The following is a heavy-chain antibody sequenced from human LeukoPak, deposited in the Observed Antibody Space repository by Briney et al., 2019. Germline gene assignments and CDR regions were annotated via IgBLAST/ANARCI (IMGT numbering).Heavy chain of an antibody. V-gene: IGHV1-69*04. J-gene: IGHJ4*02. CDR1: GGTFSSYA. CDR3: ATRAGIAAAGTLSY. D-gene: IGHD6-13*01. Sequence: ASVKVSCKASGGTFSSYAISWVRQAPGQGLEWMGRIIPILGIANYAQKFQGRVTITADKSTSTAYMELSSLRSEDTAVYYCATRAGIAAAGTLSYWGQGTLVTVPS. CDR2: IIPILGIA.